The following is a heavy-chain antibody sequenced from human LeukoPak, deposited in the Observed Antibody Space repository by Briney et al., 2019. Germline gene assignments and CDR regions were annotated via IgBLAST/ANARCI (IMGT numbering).Heavy chain of an antibody. Sequence: ASVKVSCKVSGYTFTGYYMHWVRQAPGQGLEWMGWINPNSGGTNYARKFQGRVTMTRDTSISTAYMELSRLRSDDTAVYYCAKVQPGDIVVVPAAVNFDYWGQGTLVTVSS. V-gene: IGHV1-2*02. D-gene: IGHD2-2*01. CDR2: INPNSGGT. CDR1: GYTFTGYY. CDR3: AKVQPGDIVVVPAAVNFDY. J-gene: IGHJ4*02.